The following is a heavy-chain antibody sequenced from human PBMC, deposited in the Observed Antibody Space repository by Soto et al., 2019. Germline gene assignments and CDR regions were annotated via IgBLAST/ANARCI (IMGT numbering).Heavy chain of an antibody. D-gene: IGHD2-15*01. J-gene: IGHJ3*02. V-gene: IGHV4-31*03. CDR1: GGSISSGGYY. Sequence: SETLSLTCTVSGGSISSGGYYWSWIRQHPGKGLEWIGYIYYSGSTYYSPSLKSRVTISVDTSKNQFSLKLSSVTAADTAVYYCARAEEGYCSGGRCSNYAFDIWGQGTMVTVSS. CDR2: IYYSGST. CDR3: ARAEEGYCSGGRCSNYAFDI.